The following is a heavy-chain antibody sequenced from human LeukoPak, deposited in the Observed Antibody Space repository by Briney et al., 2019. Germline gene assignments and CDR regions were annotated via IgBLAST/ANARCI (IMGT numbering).Heavy chain of an antibody. Sequence: GASVKVSCKASGYTFTSYGISWVRQAPGQGLELMGWISAYNGNTNYAQKLQGRVTMTTDTSTSTAYMELRSLRSDDTAVYYCARDLLAPSITMVRGAIDYWGQGTLVTVSS. CDR1: GYTFTSYG. J-gene: IGHJ4*02. CDR2: ISAYNGNT. CDR3: ARDLLAPSITMVRGAIDY. D-gene: IGHD3-10*01. V-gene: IGHV1-18*04.